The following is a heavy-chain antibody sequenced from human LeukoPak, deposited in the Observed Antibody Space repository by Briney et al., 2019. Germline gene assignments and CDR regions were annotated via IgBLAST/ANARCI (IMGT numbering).Heavy chain of an antibody. CDR1: GFTFGDYA. J-gene: IGHJ4*02. CDR3: TRDNSAPLNHYSDYGHWPDY. V-gene: IGHV3-49*04. CDR2: IRSKAYGGTT. D-gene: IGHD4-11*01. Sequence: GRSLRLSCTASGFTFGDYAMSWVRQAPGKGLEWVGFIRSKAYGGTTEYAASVKGRFTISRDDSKSIAYLQMNSLKTEDTAVYYCTRDNSAPLNHYSDYGHWPDYRGQGTLVTVSS.